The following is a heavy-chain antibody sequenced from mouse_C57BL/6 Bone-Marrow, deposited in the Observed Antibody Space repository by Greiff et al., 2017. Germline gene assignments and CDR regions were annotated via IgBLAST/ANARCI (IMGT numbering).Heavy chain of an antibody. CDR3: ASERINSNTWFAY. J-gene: IGHJ3*01. CDR1: GFSLTSYG. Sequence: QVQLQESGPGLVAPSQSLSITCTVSGFSLTSYGVDWVRQSPGKGLEWLGVIWGVGSTNYNSALKSRLSISKDNSKSQVFLKMNSLQTDDTAMYYCASERINSNTWFAYWGQGTLVTVSA. V-gene: IGHV2-6*01. CDR2: IWGVGST. D-gene: IGHD2-5*01.